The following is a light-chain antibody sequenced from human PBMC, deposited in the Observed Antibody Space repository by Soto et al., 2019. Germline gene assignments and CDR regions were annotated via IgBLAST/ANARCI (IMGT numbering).Light chain of an antibody. J-gene: IGLJ2*01. Sequence: QSALTQPASVSGSPGQSITISCTGTSSDVGGYNYVSWYQQHPGKAPKLMIYDVSNRPSGVSNRFSGSKSGNTASLTISGLQAEDEAYYYCSSYTSSSSSVVFGGGTKVTV. CDR3: SSYTSSSSSVV. CDR1: SSDVGGYNY. V-gene: IGLV2-14*01. CDR2: DVS.